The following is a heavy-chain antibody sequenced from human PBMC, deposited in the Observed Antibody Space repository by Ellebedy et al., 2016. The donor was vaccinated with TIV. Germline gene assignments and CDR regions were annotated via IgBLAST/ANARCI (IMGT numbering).Heavy chain of an antibody. D-gene: IGHD6-19*01. CDR1: GGSFSGYY. CDR2: IYHSGST. J-gene: IGHJ4*02. V-gene: IGHV4-34*01. Sequence: GSLRLSCAVYGGSFSGYYWSWIRQPPGKGLEWIGEIYHSGSTNYNPSLKSRVTISVDKSKNQFSLKLSSVTAADTAVYYCARRRPGSGWYDTYYFDYWGQGTLVTVSS. CDR3: ARRRPGSGWYDTYYFDY.